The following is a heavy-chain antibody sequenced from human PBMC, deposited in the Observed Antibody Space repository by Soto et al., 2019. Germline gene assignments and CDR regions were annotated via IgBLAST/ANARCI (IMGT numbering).Heavy chain of an antibody. CDR3: ARAPGFYGDFFDY. D-gene: IGHD4-17*01. J-gene: IGHJ4*02. Sequence: EVQLVESGGGVVRPGGSLRLSCAAFGFRFDDYGMSWVRQVPGKGLEWVSGINRDGGSTSYADSVKGRFTISRDNAKNYLYLQMNSLRAEDTAFYYCARAPGFYGDFFDYWGQGTLVTVSS. CDR1: GFRFDDYG. CDR2: INRDGGST. V-gene: IGHV3-20*04.